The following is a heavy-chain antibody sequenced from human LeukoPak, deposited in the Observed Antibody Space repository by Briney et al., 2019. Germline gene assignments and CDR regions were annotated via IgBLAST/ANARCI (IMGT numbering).Heavy chain of an antibody. D-gene: IGHD2/OR15-2a*01. CDR2: IHHSGST. J-gene: IGHJ4*02. CDR1: GGSFSGSFSDYY. CDR3: ATFRWGVGFEY. Sequence: SETLSLTCAVYGGSFSGSFSDYYWTCLRRTPGKGLEWIGEIHHSGSTNYNPSLKSRVTISVDTSKHQFSLKLNSLTAADTAVYYCATFRWGVGFEYWGQGTLATVSS. V-gene: IGHV4-34*01.